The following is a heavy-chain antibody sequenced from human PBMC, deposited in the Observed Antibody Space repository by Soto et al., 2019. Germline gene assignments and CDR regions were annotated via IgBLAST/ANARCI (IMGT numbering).Heavy chain of an antibody. CDR1: GYSFTSYW. Sequence: PGESLKISCKGSGYSFTSYWISWVRQMPGKGLEWMGRIDPSDSYTNYSPSFQGHVTISADKSISTAYLQWSSLKASDTAMYYCARTHYDILTGYSAPRKFDYWGQGTLVTVSS. V-gene: IGHV5-10-1*01. J-gene: IGHJ4*02. D-gene: IGHD3-9*01. CDR3: ARTHYDILTGYSAPRKFDY. CDR2: IDPSDSYT.